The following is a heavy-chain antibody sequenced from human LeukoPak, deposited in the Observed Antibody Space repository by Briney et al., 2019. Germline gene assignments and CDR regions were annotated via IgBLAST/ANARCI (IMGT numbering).Heavy chain of an antibody. V-gene: IGHV1-18*04. CDR1: GYTFTGYY. CDR2: INPNSGNT. D-gene: IGHD2-15*01. Sequence: GASVKVSCKASGYTFTGYYMHWVRQAPGQGLEWMGWINPNSGNTNYAQKLQGRVTMTTDTSTSTAYMELRSLRSDDTAVYYCARDSPVVVVAATLDPWGQGTLVTVSS. J-gene: IGHJ5*02. CDR3: ARDSPVVVVAATLDP.